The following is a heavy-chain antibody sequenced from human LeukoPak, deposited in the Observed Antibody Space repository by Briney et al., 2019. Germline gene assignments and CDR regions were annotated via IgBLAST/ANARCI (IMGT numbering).Heavy chain of an antibody. CDR1: GDSISRTSYY. CDR3: ARSPEWLSGNYFDY. D-gene: IGHD3-3*01. J-gene: IGHJ4*02. V-gene: IGHV4-39*07. CDR2: IYYSGST. Sequence: SETLSLTCTVSGDSISRTSYYWGWIRQPPGKGLEWIGSIYYSGSTNYNPSLKSRVTISVDTSKNQFSLKLSSVTAADTAVYYCARSPEWLSGNYFDYWGQGTLVTVSS.